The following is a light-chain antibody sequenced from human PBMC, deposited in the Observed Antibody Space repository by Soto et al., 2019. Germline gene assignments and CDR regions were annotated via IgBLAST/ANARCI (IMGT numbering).Light chain of an antibody. Sequence: EIVLTQSPATLSVSPGERATLSCKASQSVSRNLAWYQQKPGQAPRLLIYASSTRATGIPDRFSGSASGTEFTLTISSLQSEDFAVYYCQQYDDWRTFGQGTKVEV. J-gene: IGKJ1*01. CDR1: QSVSRN. CDR2: ASS. V-gene: IGKV3-15*01. CDR3: QQYDDWRT.